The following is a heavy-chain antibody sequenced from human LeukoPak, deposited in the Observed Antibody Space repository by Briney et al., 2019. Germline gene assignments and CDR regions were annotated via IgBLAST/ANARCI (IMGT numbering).Heavy chain of an antibody. CDR1: GYSFTSYW. CDR3: ARRVVVTADFDY. J-gene: IGHJ4*02. D-gene: IGHD2-21*02. V-gene: IGHV5-10-1*04. CDR2: IDPSDSYN. Sequence: GESLKISCKGSGYSFTSYWISWVRQMPGKGLEWMGRIDPSDSYNNYRPSFQGQVTISADKSISTAYLQWSSLKASDTAMYYCARRVVVTADFDYWGQGTLVTVSS.